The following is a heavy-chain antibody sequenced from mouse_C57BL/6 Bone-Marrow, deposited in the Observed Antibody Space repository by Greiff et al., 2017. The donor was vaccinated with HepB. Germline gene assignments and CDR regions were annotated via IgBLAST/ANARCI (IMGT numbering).Heavy chain of an antibody. CDR2: INPSTGGT. CDR3: ARRVGYYSNFLFDY. J-gene: IGHJ2*01. V-gene: IGHV1-42*01. CDR1: GYSFTGYY. Sequence: EVKLVESGPELVKPGASVKISCKASGYSFTGYYMNWVKQSPEKSLEWIGEINPSTGGTTYNQKFKAKATLTVDKSSSTAYMQLKSLTSEDSAVYYCARRVGYYSNFLFDYWGQGTTLTVSS. D-gene: IGHD2-5*01.